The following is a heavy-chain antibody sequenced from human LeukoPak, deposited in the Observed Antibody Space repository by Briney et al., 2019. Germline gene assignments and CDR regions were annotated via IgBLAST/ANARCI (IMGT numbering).Heavy chain of an antibody. Sequence: GGSLRLSCAASGFTFSSYWMSWVRQAPGKGLEWVANINEDGSEKYYVDSVKGRFTISRDNAKNSLYLQMSSLRAEDTAVYYCARDMIMGGPPDYLDYWGQGTLVTVSS. J-gene: IGHJ4*02. CDR3: ARDMIMGGPPDYLDY. CDR2: INEDGSEK. V-gene: IGHV3-7*01. CDR1: GFTFSSYW. D-gene: IGHD3-22*01.